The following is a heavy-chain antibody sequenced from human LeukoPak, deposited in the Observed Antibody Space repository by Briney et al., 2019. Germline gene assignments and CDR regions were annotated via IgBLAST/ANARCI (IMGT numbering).Heavy chain of an antibody. V-gene: IGHV4-59*11. CDR1: GGSISSHY. D-gene: IGHD3-3*01. CDR2: IYYSGST. J-gene: IGHJ4*02. Sequence: SETLSLTCTVSGGSISSHYWSWIRQPPGKGLEWIGYIYYSGSTNYNPSLKSRVTISVDTSKNQFSLKLSPVTAADTAVYYCAREFGAIDYWGQGTLVTVSS. CDR3: AREFGAIDY.